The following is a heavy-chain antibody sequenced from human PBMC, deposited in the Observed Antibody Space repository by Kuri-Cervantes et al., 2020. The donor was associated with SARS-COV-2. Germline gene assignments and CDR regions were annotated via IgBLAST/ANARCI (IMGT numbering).Heavy chain of an antibody. CDR1: GYTFTSYY. CDR3: ALGYWGSGYPRSYYYMDV. D-gene: IGHD3-22*01. J-gene: IGHJ6*03. V-gene: IGHV1-46*01. Sequence: ASVKVSCKASGYTFTSYYMHWVRQAPGQGLEWMGIINPSGGSTSYAQKFQGRVTITADESTSTAYMDLTSLRSEDTAVYYCALGYWGSGYPRSYYYMDVWGKGTTVTVSS. CDR2: INPSGGST.